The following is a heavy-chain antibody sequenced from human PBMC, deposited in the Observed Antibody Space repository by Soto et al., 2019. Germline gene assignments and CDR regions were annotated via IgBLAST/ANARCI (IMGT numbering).Heavy chain of an antibody. CDR1: GFSFSSYG. CDR3: ARDTEGLGGPAVKYYYYFYGVDV. CDR2: IWYDGSNK. D-gene: IGHD2-2*01. J-gene: IGHJ6*02. Sequence: GGSLRLSCAASGFSFSSYGMHWVRQAPGKGLEWVAVIWYDGSNKYYADSVRGRFTISRDNSNNTLYLHVNSLKAEDTAVHYCARDTEGLGGPAVKYYYYFYGVDVWGQGTTVTVSS. V-gene: IGHV3-33*01.